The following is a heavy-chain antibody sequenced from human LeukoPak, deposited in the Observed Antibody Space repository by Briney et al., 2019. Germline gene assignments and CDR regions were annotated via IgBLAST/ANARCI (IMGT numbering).Heavy chain of an antibody. CDR3: AGGLPTYYYDSSGYYFRY. J-gene: IGHJ4*02. D-gene: IGHD3-22*01. CDR2: INHSGST. Sequence: SETLSLTCAVYGGSFSGYYWSWIRQPPGKGLEWIGEINHSGSTNYNPSLKSRVTISVDTSKNQFSLKLSSVTAADTAVYYCAGGLPTYYYDSSGYYFRYWGQGTLVTVSS. CDR1: GGSFSGYY. V-gene: IGHV4-34*01.